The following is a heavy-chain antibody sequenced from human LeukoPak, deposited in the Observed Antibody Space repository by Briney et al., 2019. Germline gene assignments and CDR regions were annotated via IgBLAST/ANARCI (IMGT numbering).Heavy chain of an antibody. CDR2: IYHSGST. Sequence: LRLSCAASGFTFSDYYMNWIRQAPGKGLEWIGYIYHSGSTYYNPSLKSRVTISVDRSKNQFSLKLSSVTAADTAVYYCARGMAWNYYDSSGYGLSGAFDIWGQGTMVTVSS. J-gene: IGHJ3*02. CDR3: ARGMAWNYYDSSGYGLSGAFDI. D-gene: IGHD3-22*01. V-gene: IGHV4-30-2*01. CDR1: GFTFSDYY.